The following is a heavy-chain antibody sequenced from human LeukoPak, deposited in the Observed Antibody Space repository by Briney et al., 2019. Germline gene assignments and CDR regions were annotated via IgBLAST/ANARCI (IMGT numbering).Heavy chain of an antibody. Sequence: SETLSLTCAVYGGSFSVYYWSWIRQPPGKGLEWIGEINHSGSTNYNPSLKSRVTISVDTSKNQFSLKLSSVTAADTAVYYCARGRALTDRAYWFDPWGQGTLVTVSS. CDR1: GGSFSVYY. CDR3: ARGRALTDRAYWFDP. J-gene: IGHJ5*02. CDR2: INHSGST. V-gene: IGHV4-34*01. D-gene: IGHD4-11*01.